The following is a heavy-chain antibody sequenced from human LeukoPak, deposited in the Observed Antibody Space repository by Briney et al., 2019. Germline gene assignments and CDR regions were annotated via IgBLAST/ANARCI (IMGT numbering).Heavy chain of an antibody. CDR3: GRDGGNRWFDF. CDR1: GFSFCSYA. CDR2: ICTSGVNT. J-gene: IGHJ4*02. Sequence: GGSLRLSCAASGFSFCSYATSSVCPAPGDGIRRVLGICTSGVNTSYADPGKGRSTISRDNSKNTLYLQMSSLRLDDTAVYYCGRDGGNRWFDFWGQGTLVTVSS. D-gene: IGHD2-15*01. V-gene: IGHV3-23*01.